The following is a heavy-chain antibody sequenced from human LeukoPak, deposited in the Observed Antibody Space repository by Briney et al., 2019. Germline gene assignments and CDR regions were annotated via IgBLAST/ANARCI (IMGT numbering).Heavy chain of an antibody. CDR1: GFTFSSYA. Sequence: GGSLRLSCAASGFTFSSYAMHWVRQAPGKGLEYVSAISSNGGSTHYANSVKGRFTISRDNSKNTLYLQMGSLRAEDMAVYYCARGGVDYYDSSGYLNENYYYGMDVWGQGPTVTVS. J-gene: IGHJ6*02. CDR2: ISSNGGST. CDR3: ARGGVDYYDSSGYLNENYYYGMDV. D-gene: IGHD3-22*01. V-gene: IGHV3-64*01.